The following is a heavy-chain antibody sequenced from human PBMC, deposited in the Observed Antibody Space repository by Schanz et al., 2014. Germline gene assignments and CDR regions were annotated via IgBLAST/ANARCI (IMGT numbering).Heavy chain of an antibody. J-gene: IGHJ3*02. CDR2: INPSVGNT. CDR1: GYTFTSYY. Sequence: QVQLVQSGAEVKKPGASVKVSCEASGYTFTSYYIHWFRQAPGQGLEWMGLINPSVGNTNYAQKFRGRVTMTRDASTSTVYMELSSRRSEDAAVYFCARGASTGAFDIWGQGTMVTVSS. V-gene: IGHV1-46*03. CDR3: ARGASTGAFDI.